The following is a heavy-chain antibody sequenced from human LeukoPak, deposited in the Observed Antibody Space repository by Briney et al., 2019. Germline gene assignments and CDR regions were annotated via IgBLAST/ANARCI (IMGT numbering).Heavy chain of an antibody. CDR2: IYTSGST. Sequence: PSETLSLTCTVSGGSISSYYWSWIRQPAGKGLEWIGRIYTSGSTNYNPSLKSRVTMSVDTSKNQFSLKLSSVTAADTAVYYCARLTYYYDSSGSGDDAFDIWGQGTMVTVSS. V-gene: IGHV4-4*07. D-gene: IGHD3-22*01. CDR3: ARLTYYYDSSGSGDDAFDI. J-gene: IGHJ3*02. CDR1: GGSISSYY.